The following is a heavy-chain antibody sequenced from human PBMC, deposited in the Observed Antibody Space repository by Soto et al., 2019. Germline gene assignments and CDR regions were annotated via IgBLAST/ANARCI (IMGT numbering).Heavy chain of an antibody. CDR3: ARDLGVVIELNDAFDI. CDR2: ISSSSSTI. D-gene: IGHD3-3*01. CDR1: GFTFSSYS. Sequence: EVQLVESGGGLVQPGGSLRLSCAASGFTFSSYSMNWVRQAPGKGLEWVSYISSSSSTIYYADSVKGRFTISRDNAKNSVYLQMNSLRDEDTAVYYCARDLGVVIELNDAFDIWGQGTMVTVSS. J-gene: IGHJ3*02. V-gene: IGHV3-48*02.